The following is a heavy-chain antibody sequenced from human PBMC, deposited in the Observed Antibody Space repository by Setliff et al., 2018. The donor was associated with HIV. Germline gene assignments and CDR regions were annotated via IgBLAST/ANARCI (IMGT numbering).Heavy chain of an antibody. CDR1: GDTFTRFH. CDR2: INPSGDSA. V-gene: IGHV1-46*01. D-gene: IGHD3-10*01. Sequence: ASVKVSCKASGDTFTRFHIHWVRQAPGQGLEWMGIINPSGDSANYAQKFQGRATMTRDTSTSTVYMDLSSLRPEDTAVYYCARETQTNSGSYLAWGQGTLVTVSS. J-gene: IGHJ4*02. CDR3: ARETQTNSGSYLA.